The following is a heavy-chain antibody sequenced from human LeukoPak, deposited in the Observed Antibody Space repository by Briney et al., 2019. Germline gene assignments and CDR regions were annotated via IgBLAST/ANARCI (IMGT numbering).Heavy chain of an antibody. J-gene: IGHJ4*02. CDR1: GGTFSSYA. Sequence: GASVKVSCKASGGTFSSYAISWVRQAPGQGLEWVGRIIPILGIANYAQKFQGRVTITADKSTSTAYMELGSLRSEDTAVYYCARDMKYYDFWSGYYSLGAFDYWGQGTLVTVSS. CDR2: IIPILGIA. CDR3: ARDMKYYDFWSGYYSLGAFDY. D-gene: IGHD3-3*01. V-gene: IGHV1-69*04.